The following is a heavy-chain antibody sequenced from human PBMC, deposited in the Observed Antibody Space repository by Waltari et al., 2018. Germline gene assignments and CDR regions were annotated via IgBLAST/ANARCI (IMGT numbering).Heavy chain of an antibody. Sequence: QVQLQESGPGLVEPSETLSLTCTVSGGSISSYYWSWIRQPPGKGLEWIGYIYYSGSTNYNPSLKSRVTISVDTSKNQFSLKLSSVTAADTAVYYCAGGNQLLYNWFDPWGQGTLVTVSS. CDR2: IYYSGST. D-gene: IGHD2-2*01. CDR3: AGGNQLLYNWFDP. V-gene: IGHV4-59*08. J-gene: IGHJ5*02. CDR1: GGSISSYY.